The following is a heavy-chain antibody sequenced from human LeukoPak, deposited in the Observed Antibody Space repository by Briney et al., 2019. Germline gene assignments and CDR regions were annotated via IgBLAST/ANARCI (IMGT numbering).Heavy chain of an antibody. Sequence: SETLSLTCTVSGGSISSGGYYWSWIRQHPGKGLEWIGYIYYSGSTYYNPSLKSRVTISVGTSKNQFSLKLSSVTAADTAVYYCARQVVVVVAATISSWFDPWGQGTLVTVSS. CDR3: ARQVVVVVAATISSWFDP. J-gene: IGHJ5*02. CDR2: IYYSGST. D-gene: IGHD2-15*01. CDR1: GGSISSGGYY. V-gene: IGHV4-31*03.